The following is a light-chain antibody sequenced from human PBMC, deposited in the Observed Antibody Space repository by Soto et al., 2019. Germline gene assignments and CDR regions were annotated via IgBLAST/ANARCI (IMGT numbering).Light chain of an antibody. Sequence: EIVLTQSAAALSLSPGERASLSCRASQSVNNYLGWYQQKPGQAPRLLIYDASNRATGIPARFSGSGSGTDFTLTISSLQFEDFAVYYCQQYNNWPRTFGQGTKVDIK. CDR1: QSVNNY. CDR3: QQYNNWPRT. CDR2: DAS. V-gene: IGKV3-11*01. J-gene: IGKJ1*01.